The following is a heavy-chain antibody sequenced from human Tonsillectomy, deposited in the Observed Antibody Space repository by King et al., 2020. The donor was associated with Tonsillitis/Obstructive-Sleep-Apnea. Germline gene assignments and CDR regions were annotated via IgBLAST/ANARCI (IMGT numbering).Heavy chain of an antibody. CDR2: IDPSDSYT. CDR3: ARSCSTDYYLDAFDI. CDR1: GYSFPTYW. D-gene: IGHD3-22*01. J-gene: IGHJ3*02. Sequence: QLEQSGAEVKKPGESLRISCKGSGYSFPTYWISWVRQMPGKGLEWMGRIDPSDSYTDYSPSFQGHVTISADKSISIAYLQWSSLKASDTAMYYCARSCSTDYYLDAFDIWGQGTMVTVSS. V-gene: IGHV5-10-1*03.